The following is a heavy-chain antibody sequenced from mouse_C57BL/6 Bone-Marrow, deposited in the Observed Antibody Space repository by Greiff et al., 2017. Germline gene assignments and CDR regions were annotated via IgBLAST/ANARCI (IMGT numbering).Heavy chain of an antibody. D-gene: IGHD5-5*01. CDR1: GFTFSSYT. J-gene: IGHJ3*01. V-gene: IGHV5-9*01. CDR2: ISGGGGNT. Sequence: EVQGVESGGGLVKPGGSLKLSCAASGFTFSSYTMSWVRQTPEKRLEWVATISGGGGNTYYPDSVKGRFTISRDNAKNTLYLQMSSLRSEDTALYYCARHTTPWFAYWGQGTLVTVSA. CDR3: ARHTTPWFAY.